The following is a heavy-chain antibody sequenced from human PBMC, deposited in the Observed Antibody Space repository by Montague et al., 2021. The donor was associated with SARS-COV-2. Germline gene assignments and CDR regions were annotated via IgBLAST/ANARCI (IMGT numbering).Heavy chain of an antibody. J-gene: IGHJ4*02. CDR3: ARMYVPAHGTSAASYSDX. CDR1: GGSISSDDSY. D-gene: IGHD6-13*01. V-gene: IGHV4-31*03. Sequence: TLSLTCIVSGGSISSDDSYWTWIRQHPGKGLEWIGYISYSGRTSYNVSLKSRLTISAVTSDNQFSLRLTSMTAADTAVYYCARMYVPAHGTSAASYSDXWGRGTLVTVSS. CDR2: ISYSGRT.